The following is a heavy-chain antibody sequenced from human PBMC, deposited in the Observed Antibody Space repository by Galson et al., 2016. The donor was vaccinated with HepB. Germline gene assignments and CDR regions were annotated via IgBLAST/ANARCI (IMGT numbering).Heavy chain of an antibody. CDR1: GDSMRSDNHY. CDR2: GNS. J-gene: IGHJ4*02. CDR3: ARHWINSGSPYFDY. Sequence: SETLSLTCTVSGDSMRSDNHYWGWVRQPPGKRLEWIGSGNSYYNPSLKSRVIISFDTSNNQFFLNLTSVTAADTAVYYCARHWINSGSPYFDYWGQGILVAVSS. V-gene: IGHV4-39*01. D-gene: IGHD3-10*01.